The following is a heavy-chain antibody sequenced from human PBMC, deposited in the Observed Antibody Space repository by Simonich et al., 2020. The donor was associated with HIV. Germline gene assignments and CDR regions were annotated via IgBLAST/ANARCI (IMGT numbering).Heavy chain of an antibody. Sequence: QVQLQQWGAGLLKPSETLSLTCAGYGGSFRGYYWSWIRQPPGKGLGWIGELNHSESTHYNPSLTSRVTISVDTSKNQFSLKPSSVTAADTAVYYCARGFYQRLYYFDYWGQGTLVTVSS. CDR1: GGSFRGYY. J-gene: IGHJ4*02. CDR3: ARGFYQRLYYFDY. CDR2: LNHSEST. V-gene: IGHV4-34*01. D-gene: IGHD2-2*01.